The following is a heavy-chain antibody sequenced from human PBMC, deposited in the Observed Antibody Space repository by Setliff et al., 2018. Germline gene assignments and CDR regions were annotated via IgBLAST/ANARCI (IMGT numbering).Heavy chain of an antibody. CDR3: SRLVRYCSKTTCQTASGAEV. V-gene: IGHV1-18*01. Sequence: ASVKVSCKASGYTFTESIVSWVRQAPGQGLEWLGWIGVYSGNTYTAQRFQGRVTMTTDTSTNMAYLELRGLRSDDTAVYYCSRLVRYCSKTTCQTASGAEVWGQGTLVTSPQ. CDR1: GYTFTESI. CDR2: IGVYSGNT. D-gene: IGHD2-8*01. J-gene: IGHJ4*02.